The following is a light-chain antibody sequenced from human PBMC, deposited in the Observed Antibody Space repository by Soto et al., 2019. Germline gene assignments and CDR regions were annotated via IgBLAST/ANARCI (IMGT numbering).Light chain of an antibody. CDR1: QSVLYSSNNKNY. V-gene: IGKV4-1*01. J-gene: IGKJ4*01. CDR2: WAS. Sequence: DIVMTQSPDSLAVSLGERATINCKSSQSVLYSSNNKNYLAWYQQKPGQPPKLLIYWASTRESGVPDRFSGSGSGTDFTLTISSLQAEDVEVYYCQQYYVTASTFGGGTKVEIK. CDR3: QQYYVTAST.